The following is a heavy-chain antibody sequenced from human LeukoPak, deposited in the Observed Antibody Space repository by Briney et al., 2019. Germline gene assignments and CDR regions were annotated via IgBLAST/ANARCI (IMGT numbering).Heavy chain of an antibody. CDR3: AKEWLQQLVRGDWFDP. J-gene: IGHJ5*02. D-gene: IGHD6-13*01. CDR1: GFTFSSYA. CDR2: ISGSGGST. Sequence: GGSQRLSCAASGFTFSSYAMSWVRQAPGKGLEWVSAISGSGGSTYYADSVKGRFTISRDNSKNTLYLQMNSLRAEDTAVYYCAKEWLQQLVRGDWFDPWGQGTLVTVSS. V-gene: IGHV3-23*01.